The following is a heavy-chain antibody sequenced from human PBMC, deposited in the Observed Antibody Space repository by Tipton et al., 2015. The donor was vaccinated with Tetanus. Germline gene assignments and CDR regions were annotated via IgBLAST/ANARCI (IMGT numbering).Heavy chain of an antibody. CDR2: IYYSGST. D-gene: IGHD3-10*01. J-gene: IGHJ4*02. CDR1: GGSVRSGDYS. V-gene: IGHV4-30-2*03. Sequence: TLSLTCTVSGGSVRSGDYSWNWIRQPPGKGLEWIGSIYYSGSTFYHPSLQSRVTISVDTSKNQFSLRLSSVTAADTAVYFCARHPPPYYYGSGSYLDYWGQGTLVTVSS. CDR3: ARHPPPYYYGSGSYLDY.